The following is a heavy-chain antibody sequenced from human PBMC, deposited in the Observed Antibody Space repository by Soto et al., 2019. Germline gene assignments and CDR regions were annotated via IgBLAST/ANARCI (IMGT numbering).Heavy chain of an antibody. CDR3: ARNPTTVTTFIDY. CDR2: INHSGST. V-gene: IGHV4-34*01. CDR1: GGSFSGYY. J-gene: IGHJ4*02. Sequence: TSETLSLTCAVYGGSFSGYYWSWIRQPPGKGLEWIGEINHSGSTNYNPSLKSRVTISVDTSKNQFSLKLSSVTAADTAVYYCARNPTTVTTFIDYWGQGTLVTVSS. D-gene: IGHD4-17*01.